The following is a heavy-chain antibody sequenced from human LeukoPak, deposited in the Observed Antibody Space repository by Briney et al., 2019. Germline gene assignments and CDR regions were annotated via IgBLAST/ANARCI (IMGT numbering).Heavy chain of an antibody. D-gene: IGHD3-10*01. Sequence: PGGSLLSCAASGFTFSSYAMSWVRQAPGKGLEWVSSIIGSGGSTYYADSVKGRFTISRDNSKNTLYLQMNSLRAEDTAVYYCAKSYNYYGSGSYLLYFDYWGQGTLVTVSS. CDR3: AKSYNYYGSGSYLLYFDY. J-gene: IGHJ4*02. V-gene: IGHV3-23*01. CDR1: GFTFSSYA. CDR2: IIGSGGST.